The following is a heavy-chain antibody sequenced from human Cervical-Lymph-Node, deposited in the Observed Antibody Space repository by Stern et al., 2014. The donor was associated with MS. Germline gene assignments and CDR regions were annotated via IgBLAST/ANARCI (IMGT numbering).Heavy chain of an antibody. CDR1: GGTFSSYE. V-gene: IGHV1-69*01. D-gene: IGHD3-10*01. CDR2: IIPPFATP. J-gene: IGHJ4*02. CDR3: ARAYTYYSNSAGY. Sequence: VQLVESGAEVKKPGSSVKVSCKASGGTFSSYEITWVRQAPGQGLEWMGGIIPPFATPTYAQKFQDRVTISADESTNTAYLELNGLKSDDTAIYFCARAYTYYSNSAGYWGQGTLVTVSS.